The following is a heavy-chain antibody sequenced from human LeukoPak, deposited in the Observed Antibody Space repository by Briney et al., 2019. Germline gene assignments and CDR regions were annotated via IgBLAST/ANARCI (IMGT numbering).Heavy chain of an antibody. CDR3: ARHPRVEVADPGAPHI. CDR1: GGSISTYY. V-gene: IGHV4-4*07. CDR2: IYASGNT. Sequence: SETLSLTCTVSGGSISTYYWSLIRQPAGKGLEWIGRIYASGNTNYNPSLKSRVTMSLDTSKNQFSLRLTSVTAADTAVYYCARHPRVEVADPGAPHIWGQGTMVTVSS. J-gene: IGHJ3*02. D-gene: IGHD6-19*01.